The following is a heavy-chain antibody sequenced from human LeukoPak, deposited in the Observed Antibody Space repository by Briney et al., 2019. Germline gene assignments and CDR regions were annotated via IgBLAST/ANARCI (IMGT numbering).Heavy chain of an antibody. Sequence: GGSLRLSCAASGFTFNTYSMNWVRQAPGKGLEWVSSISGTSSYIYYADSVKGRLTISRDNAKNSLYLQMNSLRAEDTAVYYCSRSSMVRGIMDYYYGMDVWGKGTTVTVSS. V-gene: IGHV3-21*01. J-gene: IGHJ6*04. D-gene: IGHD3-10*01. CDR1: GFTFNTYS. CDR2: ISGTSSYI. CDR3: SRSSMVRGIMDYYYGMDV.